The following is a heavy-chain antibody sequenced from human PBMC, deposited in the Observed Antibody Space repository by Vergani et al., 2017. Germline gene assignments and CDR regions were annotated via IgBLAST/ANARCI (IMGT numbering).Heavy chain of an antibody. CDR1: GFTFTNYG. Sequence: QVQLVESGGGVVQPGGSLRLSCAASGFTFTNYGMHWVRQAPGKGLEWVAFTRYDGIVEYYGDSVRGRFTIPRANSKTTLYLQMNRLRPEDTAVYYCATAGAAYCRGASCYDFFEYWGQGTLVTVAS. D-gene: IGHD2-15*01. J-gene: IGHJ4*02. CDR2: TRYDGIVE. CDR3: ATAGAAYCRGASCYDFFEY. V-gene: IGHV3-30*02.